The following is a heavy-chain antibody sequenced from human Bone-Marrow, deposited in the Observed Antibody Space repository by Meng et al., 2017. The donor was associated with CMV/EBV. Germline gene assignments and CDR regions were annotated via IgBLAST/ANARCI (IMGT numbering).Heavy chain of an antibody. CDR2: IIPVLRLT. D-gene: IGHD3-16*01. Sequence: SVKVSCKVSEGIPRGYTITWVRQAPGQGLEWMGRIIPVLRLTDYAQKFQGRVKLTADTSTRTAYMELRSLRPEDTAVYYCARDAPGAFSFQDYWGQGTLVTVSS. J-gene: IGHJ4*02. CDR3: ARDAPGAFSFQDY. CDR1: EGIPRGYT. V-gene: IGHV1-69*04.